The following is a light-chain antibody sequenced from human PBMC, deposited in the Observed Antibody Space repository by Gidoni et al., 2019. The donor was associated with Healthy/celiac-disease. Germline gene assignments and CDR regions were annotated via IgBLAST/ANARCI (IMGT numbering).Light chain of an antibody. Sequence: AIQLTPSPSSLSASVGDRVTITCRASQGISSAVAWYQQKPGKAPKLLIYDASSLESGVPSRFSGSGSGTDFTLTISSLQPEDFATYYCQQFNSYPPSITFGQGTRLEIK. CDR1: QGISSA. CDR3: QQFNSYPPSIT. J-gene: IGKJ5*01. V-gene: IGKV1-13*02. CDR2: DAS.